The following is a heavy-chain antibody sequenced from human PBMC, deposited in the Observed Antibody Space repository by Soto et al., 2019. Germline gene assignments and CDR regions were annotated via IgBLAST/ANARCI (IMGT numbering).Heavy chain of an antibody. J-gene: IGHJ2*01. D-gene: IGHD6-13*01. V-gene: IGHV4-39*01. CDR1: GGSISSSSYY. Sequence: QLQLQESGPGLVKPSETLSLTCTVSGGSISSSSYYWGWIRQPPGKGLEWIGSIYYSGSTYYNPSLKSRVTISVDTSKNQFSLKLSSVTAADTAVYYCANEHPSIAAAGTGRWYFDLWGRGTLVTVSS. CDR2: IYYSGST. CDR3: ANEHPSIAAAGTGRWYFDL.